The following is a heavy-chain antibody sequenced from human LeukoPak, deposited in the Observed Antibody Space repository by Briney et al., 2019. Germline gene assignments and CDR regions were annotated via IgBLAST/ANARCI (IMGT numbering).Heavy chain of an antibody. CDR1: GFTFSSYG. CDR3: ARDRSTGAFDY. CDR2: IWHDGSNK. Sequence: GGSLRLSCAASGFTFSSYGMHWVRQAPGRGLEWVAIIWHDGSNKYYADSVKGRFTISRDNSKNTLDLQMNSLRAEDTAVYYCARDRSTGAFDYWGQGTLVTVSS. D-gene: IGHD2-15*01. V-gene: IGHV3-33*01. J-gene: IGHJ4*02.